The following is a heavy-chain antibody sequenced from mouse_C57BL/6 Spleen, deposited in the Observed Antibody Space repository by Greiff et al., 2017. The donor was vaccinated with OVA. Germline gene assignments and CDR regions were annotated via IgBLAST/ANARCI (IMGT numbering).Heavy chain of an antibody. V-gene: IGHV5-17*01. CDR2: ISSGSSTI. J-gene: IGHJ1*03. CDR1: GFTFSDYG. CDR3: ARPRDGYWYFDV. Sequence: EVQRVESGGGLVKPGGSLKLSCAASGFTFSDYGMHWVRQAPEKGLEWVAYISSGSSTIYYADTVKGRFTISRDNAKNTLFLQMTSLRSEDTAMYYCARPRDGYWYFDVWGTGTTVTVSS. D-gene: IGHD2-3*01.